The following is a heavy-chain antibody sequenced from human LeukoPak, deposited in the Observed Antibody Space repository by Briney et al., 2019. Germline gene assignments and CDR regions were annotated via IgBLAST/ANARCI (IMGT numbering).Heavy chain of an antibody. CDR3: ARERAGSFDY. CDR1: GFTFSDYY. Sequence: KPGGSLRLSCAASGFTFSDYYMSWIRQAPGTGLEWVSYISSGSSYTKYADSVKGRFTISRDNAKNSLYLQMNSLRAEDTAVYYCARERAGSFDYWGQGTLVTVSS. CDR2: ISSGSSYT. J-gene: IGHJ4*02. V-gene: IGHV3-11*05. D-gene: IGHD6-19*01.